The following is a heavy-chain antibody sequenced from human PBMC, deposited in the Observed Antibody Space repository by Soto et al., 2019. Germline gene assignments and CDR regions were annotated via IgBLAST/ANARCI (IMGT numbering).Heavy chain of an antibody. V-gene: IGHV1-3*01. Sequence: ASVKVSCKTSGYTFRSCVMHWVRQAPGQSLEWMGGINADNGDTKYSQKIQGRVTISKDTSASTAYMELSSLRSEDTAVYYCAGAWKFSAGYFDPGGQGTLVPVPS. CDR3: AGAWKFSAGYFDP. J-gene: IGHJ5*02. CDR1: GYTFRSCV. CDR2: INADNGDT. D-gene: IGHD3-10*01.